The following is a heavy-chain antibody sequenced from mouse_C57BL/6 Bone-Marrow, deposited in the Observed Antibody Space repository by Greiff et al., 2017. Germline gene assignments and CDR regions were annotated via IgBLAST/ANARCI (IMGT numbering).Heavy chain of an antibody. CDR3: AREVNCFFDY. V-gene: IGHV5-4*01. J-gene: IGHJ2*01. CDR2: ISDGGSYT. D-gene: IGHD4-1*01. CDR1: GFTFSSYA. Sequence: EVNVVESGGGLVKPGGSLTLSCAASGFTFSSYAMSWVRQNPEKRLEWVATISDGGSYTYYPDNVKGRITISSDNAKNNLYLQMSHLKSEDTAMYYCAREVNCFFDYWGQGTALTVSA.